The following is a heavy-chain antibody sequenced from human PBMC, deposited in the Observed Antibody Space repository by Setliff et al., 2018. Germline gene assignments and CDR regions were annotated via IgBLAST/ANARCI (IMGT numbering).Heavy chain of an antibody. D-gene: IGHD2-15*01. J-gene: IGHJ4*02. CDR3: ARSSSFRGPCTGGSCSDFDA. CDR1: GFTFSDYY. CDR2: ISSGGSST. V-gene: IGHV3-11*01. Sequence: PGGSLRLSCAASGFTFSDYYMSWLRQAPGKGLEWVSHISSGGSSTYYVDSVKGRFTISRDNAKNSVDLEMNSLRAEDTAVYYCARSSSFRGPCTGGSCSDFDAWGQGILVTVSS.